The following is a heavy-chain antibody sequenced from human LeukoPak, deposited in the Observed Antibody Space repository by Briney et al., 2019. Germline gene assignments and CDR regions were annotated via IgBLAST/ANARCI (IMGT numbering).Heavy chain of an antibody. CDR3: ARGSYGYDY. V-gene: IGHV3-74*01. D-gene: IGHD5-18*01. Sequence: GGSLRLSCAASGFTFSSYWMHWVRQGPGKGLVWVSRINSDGSSTTYADSVKGRFTISRDNVKNTLYLQMNSLRAEDTAVYYCARGSYGYDYWGQGTLVTVSS. CDR1: GFTFSSYW. J-gene: IGHJ4*02. CDR2: INSDGSST.